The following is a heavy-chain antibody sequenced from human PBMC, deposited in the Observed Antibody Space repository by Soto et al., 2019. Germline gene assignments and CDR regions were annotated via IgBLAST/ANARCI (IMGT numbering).Heavy chain of an antibody. CDR3: ARHAASGPYYYGMDV. V-gene: IGHV5-51*01. D-gene: IGHD6-19*01. J-gene: IGHJ6*02. Sequence: RESLKISCTGSGYSFTRYWIGWVRQMPGKGLEWMGIIYPGDSDTRYSPSFQGQVTISADKSISTAYLQWSSLKASDTAMYYCARHAASGPYYYGMDVWGQGTTVTVSS. CDR2: IYPGDSDT. CDR1: GYSFTRYW.